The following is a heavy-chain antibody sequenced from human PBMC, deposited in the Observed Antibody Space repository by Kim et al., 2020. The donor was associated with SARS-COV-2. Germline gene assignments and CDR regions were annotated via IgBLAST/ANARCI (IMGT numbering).Heavy chain of an antibody. Sequence: ASVKVSCKASGYPFTNYGISWVRQAPGQGLEWMGWISADNGNTHYEQKFQGRVTMTTDTLTTTAYMELRRLTSDDTAVYYCARDLNFLYFYGSWTYVAFDVWGQGTMVTVSS. CDR1: GYPFTNYG. CDR2: ISADNGNT. J-gene: IGHJ3*01. D-gene: IGHD3-10*01. V-gene: IGHV1-18*01. CDR3: ARDLNFLYFYGSWTYVAFDV.